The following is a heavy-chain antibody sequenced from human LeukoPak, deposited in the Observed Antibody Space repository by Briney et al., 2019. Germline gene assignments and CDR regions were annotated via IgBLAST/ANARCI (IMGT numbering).Heavy chain of an antibody. V-gene: IGHV4-34*01. CDR3: AKMRTIFGVVTSPSDI. CDR2: INHSGST. J-gene: IGHJ3*02. D-gene: IGHD3-3*01. Sequence: SETLSLTCAVYGGSFSGYYWSWIRQPPGKGLEWIGEINHSGSTNYNPSLKSRVTISVDTSKNQFSLKLSSVTAADTAVYYCAKMRTIFGVVTSPSDIWGQGTMVTVSS. CDR1: GGSFSGYY.